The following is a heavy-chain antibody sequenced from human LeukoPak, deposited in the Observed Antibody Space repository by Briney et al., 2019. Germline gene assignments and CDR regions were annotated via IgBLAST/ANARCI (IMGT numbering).Heavy chain of an antibody. J-gene: IGHJ2*01. V-gene: IGHV3-53*01. CDR3: ARDSSGWAQWYFDL. CDR1: GFTVSSSY. D-gene: IGHD6-19*01. Sequence: PGGSLRLSCAASGFTVSSSYMSWVRQAPGKGLEGVSVIYSGGKTHYADSVDGRFTISRDKSENTLFLQMNSLRADDTAVYYCARDSSGWAQWYFDLWGRGTLVTVSS. CDR2: IYSGGKT.